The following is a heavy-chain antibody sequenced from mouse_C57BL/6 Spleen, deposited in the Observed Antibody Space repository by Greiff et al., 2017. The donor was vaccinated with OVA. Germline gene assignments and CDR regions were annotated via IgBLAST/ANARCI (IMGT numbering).Heavy chain of an antibody. Sequence: DVKLVESGPGLAKPSQTLSLTCSVTGYSITSDYWNWIRKFPGNKLEYMGYISYSGSTYYNPSLKSRISITRDTSKNQYYLQLNSVTTEDTATYYCARWGYDYDVEGAWFAYWGQGTLVTVSA. J-gene: IGHJ3*01. CDR3: ARWGYDYDVEGAWFAY. CDR2: ISYSGST. CDR1: GYSITSDY. D-gene: IGHD2-4*01. V-gene: IGHV3-8*01.